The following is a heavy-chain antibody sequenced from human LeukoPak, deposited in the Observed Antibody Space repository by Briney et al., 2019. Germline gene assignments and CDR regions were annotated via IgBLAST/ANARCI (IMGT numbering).Heavy chain of an antibody. V-gene: IGHV3-48*03. Sequence: GGSLRLSCAASGFTFSSYEMNWVRQAPGKGLEWVSYISSSGSTIYYADSVKGRFTISRDNSKNTLYLQMNSLRAEDTAVYYCAKFLRMDYYYYMDVWGKGTTVTVSS. CDR2: ISSSGSTI. CDR3: AKFLRMDYYYYMDV. J-gene: IGHJ6*03. D-gene: IGHD4-17*01. CDR1: GFTFSSYE.